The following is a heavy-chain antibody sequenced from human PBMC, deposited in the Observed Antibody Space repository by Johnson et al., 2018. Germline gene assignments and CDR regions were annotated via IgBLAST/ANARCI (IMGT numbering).Heavy chain of an antibody. CDR2: ISWNSGTI. D-gene: IGHD6-13*01. V-gene: IGHV3-9*01. J-gene: IGHJ3*02. CDR1: GFTFDDYG. Sequence: VQLVESGGGLEQPGRSLRLSCAASGFTFDDYGMHCVRQAPGKGLEWVSGISWNSGTIAYADSVKGRFTISRDNSKNPLYVQMDSLRAEDTAVYYCAKDRSVRYSSRWSDAFDIWGPGTMVTVSS. CDR3: AKDRSVRYSSRWSDAFDI.